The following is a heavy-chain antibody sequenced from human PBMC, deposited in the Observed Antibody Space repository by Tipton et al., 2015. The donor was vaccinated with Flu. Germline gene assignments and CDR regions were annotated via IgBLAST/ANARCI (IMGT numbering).Heavy chain of an antibody. CDR1: GGPITSGADY. D-gene: IGHD4-17*01. CDR2: IYYIGST. V-gene: IGHV4-31*02. J-gene: IGHJ2*01. CDR3: ARMEWTVTTPRYFDL. Sequence: LRLSCTVSGGPITSGADYSSWIRQHPGKGLEWIGHIYYIGSTNYNPSLKSRVTISMDTSKNQFSLKLSSMTAADTAVYYCARMEWTVTTPRYFDLWGRGTWSLSP.